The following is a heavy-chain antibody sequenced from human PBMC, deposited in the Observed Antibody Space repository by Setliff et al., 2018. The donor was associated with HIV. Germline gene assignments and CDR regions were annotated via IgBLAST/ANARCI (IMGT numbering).Heavy chain of an antibody. V-gene: IGHV1-18*01. Sequence: ASVKVSCKASGYTFTIYGISWVRQAPGQGLEWMGWISAYNGNTNYVQKLQDRVSMTTDTSTSTAYMELRSLRSDDTAMYYCARDGVGNYYGSGSCPDYWGQGTLVTVSS. J-gene: IGHJ4*02. D-gene: IGHD3-10*01. CDR3: ARDGVGNYYGSGSCPDY. CDR2: ISAYNGNT. CDR1: GYTFTIYG.